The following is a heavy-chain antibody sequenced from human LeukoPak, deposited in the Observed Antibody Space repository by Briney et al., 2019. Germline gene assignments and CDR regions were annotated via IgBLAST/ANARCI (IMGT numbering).Heavy chain of an antibody. V-gene: IGHV5-51*01. CDR1: GYSFTSYW. CDR3: ARRSYYDSSGYYRVAAFDI. Sequence: GESLKISCKGSGYSFTSYWIGWVRQMPGKGLAWMGIIYPGDSDTRYSPSFQGQFTIAADKSISTAYLQWSSLKASDTAMYYCARRSYYDSSGYYRVAAFDIWGQGTMVTVSS. CDR2: IYPGDSDT. D-gene: IGHD3-22*01. J-gene: IGHJ3*02.